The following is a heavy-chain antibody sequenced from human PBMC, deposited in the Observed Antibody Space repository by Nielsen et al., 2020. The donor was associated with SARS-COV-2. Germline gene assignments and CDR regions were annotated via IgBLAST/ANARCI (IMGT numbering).Heavy chain of an antibody. CDR1: GYTFINYG. CDR3: ARVFIHYDSSGYYSPLGYFDY. V-gene: IGHV1-69*13. CDR2: IIPIFGTA. J-gene: IGHJ4*02. D-gene: IGHD3-22*01. Sequence: SVKVSCKASGYTFINYGISWVRQAPGQGLEWMGGIIPIFGTANYAQKFQGRVTITADESTSTAYMELSSLRSEDTAVYYCARVFIHYDSSGYYSPLGYFDYWGQGTLVTVSS.